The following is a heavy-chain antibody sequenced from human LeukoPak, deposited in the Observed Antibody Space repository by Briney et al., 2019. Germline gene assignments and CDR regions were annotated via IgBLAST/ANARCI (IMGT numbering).Heavy chain of an antibody. CDR3: ANLPRGDY. J-gene: IGHJ4*02. Sequence: PGGSLRLSXAASGFTVSRNYMSWVRQAPGKGLEWVSVIYSGGNTYYADSVKGRFTISRDNSKNTLYPQMNSLTAEDTAVYYCANLPRGDYWGLGTLVTVSS. CDR2: IYSGGNT. D-gene: IGHD3-10*01. CDR1: GFTVSRNY. V-gene: IGHV3-53*01.